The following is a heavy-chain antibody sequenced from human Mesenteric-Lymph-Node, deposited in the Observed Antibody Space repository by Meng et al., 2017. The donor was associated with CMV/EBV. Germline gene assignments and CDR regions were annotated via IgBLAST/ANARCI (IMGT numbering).Heavy chain of an antibody. CDR3: ARDDYCTSTSCPLYYFDY. V-gene: IGHV4-39*07. Sequence: SETLSLTCTVSGGSISSSRNYWGWIRQPPGKGLEWIGSIYYSGSTYYNPSLKSRVTISVDTSENQFSLKLSSVTAADTAAYYCARDDYCTSTSCPLYYFDYWGQGTLVTVSS. J-gene: IGHJ4*02. CDR1: GGSISSSRNY. CDR2: IYYSGST. D-gene: IGHD2-2*01.